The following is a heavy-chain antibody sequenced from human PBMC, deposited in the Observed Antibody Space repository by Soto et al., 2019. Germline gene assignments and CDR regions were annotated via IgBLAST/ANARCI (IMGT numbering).Heavy chain of an antibody. CDR3: ARGYYYDSSGLDAFDI. Sequence: GGSLRLSCAASGFTVSSNYMSWVRQAPGKGLEWVSVIYSGGSTYYADSVKGRFTISRHNSKNTLYLQMNSLRAEDTAVYYCARGYYYDSSGLDAFDIWGQGTMVTVS. CDR2: IYSGGST. J-gene: IGHJ3*02. CDR1: GFTVSSNY. V-gene: IGHV3-53*04. D-gene: IGHD3-22*01.